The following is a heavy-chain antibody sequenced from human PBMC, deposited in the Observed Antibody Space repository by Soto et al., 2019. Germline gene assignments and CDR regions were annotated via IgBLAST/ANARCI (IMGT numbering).Heavy chain of an antibody. CDR1: GGSISSSSYY. CDR3: ARHAPTPVVVVAATYLDAFDI. J-gene: IGHJ3*02. Sequence: QLQLQESGPGLVKPSETLSLTCTVSGGSISSSSYYWGWIRQPPGKGLEWIGSIYYSGSTYYNPSLKSRVTISVDTSKNQFSLKLSSVTAADTAVYYCARHAPTPVVVVAATYLDAFDIWGQGTMVTVSS. D-gene: IGHD2-15*01. CDR2: IYYSGST. V-gene: IGHV4-39*01.